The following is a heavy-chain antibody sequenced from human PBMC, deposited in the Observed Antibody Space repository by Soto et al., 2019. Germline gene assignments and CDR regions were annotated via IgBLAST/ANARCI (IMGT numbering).Heavy chain of an antibody. CDR2: IDVGSANA. CDR1: GLTFSSSA. V-gene: IGHV1-58*01. D-gene: IGHD5-18*01. Sequence: QMQLVQSGPEVKKPGTSVKVSCKASGLTFSSSAVHWVRQARGHRLEWIGWIDVGSANANYARMLQERVTISRDMSTSTAYMELSSLRPEDTAVYYCAADMGGYIYGLGTYWGQGTLVTVSS. CDR3: AADMGGYIYGLGTY. J-gene: IGHJ4*02.